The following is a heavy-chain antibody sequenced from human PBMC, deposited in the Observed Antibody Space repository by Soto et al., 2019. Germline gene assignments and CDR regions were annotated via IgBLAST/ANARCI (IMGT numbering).Heavy chain of an antibody. CDR3: AKGDNVGTIFGVVMKTSTFDY. J-gene: IGHJ4*02. D-gene: IGHD3-3*01. V-gene: IGHV3-23*01. Sequence: GGSLRLSCAASGFTFSSYAMSWVRQAPGKGLEWVSAISGSGGSTYYADSVKGRFTISRDNSKNTLYLQMNSLRAEDTAVYYCAKGDNVGTIFGVVMKTSTFDYWGQGTLVTVSS. CDR2: ISGSGGST. CDR1: GFTFSSYA.